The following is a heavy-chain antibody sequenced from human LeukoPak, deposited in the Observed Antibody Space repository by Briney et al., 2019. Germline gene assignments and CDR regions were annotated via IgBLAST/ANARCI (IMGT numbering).Heavy chain of an antibody. J-gene: IGHJ4*02. CDR3: ARIMSDNYYDSSGYTDY. CDR2: ISSSSSTI. V-gene: IGHV3-48*01. CDR1: GFTFSSYS. Sequence: SGGSLGLSCAASGFTFSSYSMNWVRQTPGKGLEWVSYISSSSSTIYYADSVKGRFTISRDNAKNSLYLQMNSLRAEDTAVYYCARIMSDNYYDSSGYTDYWGQGTLVTVSS. D-gene: IGHD3-22*01.